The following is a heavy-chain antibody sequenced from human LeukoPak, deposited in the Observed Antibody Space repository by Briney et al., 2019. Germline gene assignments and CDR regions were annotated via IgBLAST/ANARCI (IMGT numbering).Heavy chain of an antibody. Sequence: PSETLSLTCTVSGGSISSYYWSWIRQPPGKRLEWIGYIYYSGSTNYNPSLKSRVTISVDTSKNQFSLKLSSVTAADTAVYYCAREPLGSSGYMDVWGKGTTVTVSS. CDR3: AREPLGSSGYMDV. V-gene: IGHV4-59*01. D-gene: IGHD3-10*01. CDR1: GGSISSYY. CDR2: IYYSGST. J-gene: IGHJ6*03.